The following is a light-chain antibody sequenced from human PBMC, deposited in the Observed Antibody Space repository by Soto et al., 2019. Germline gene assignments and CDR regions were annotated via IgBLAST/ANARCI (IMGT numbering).Light chain of an antibody. CDR1: SSDVGGYNY. J-gene: IGLJ2*01. V-gene: IGLV2-14*01. CDR2: DVS. Sequence: QSALTQPASVSGSPGQSITISGTGTSSDVGGYNYVSWYQQHPGKAPKLMIYDVSNRPSGVSNRFSGSKSGNTASLTISGLQAEDEADYYCSSYTSSSTTVVFGGGTKVTVL. CDR3: SSYTSSSTTVV.